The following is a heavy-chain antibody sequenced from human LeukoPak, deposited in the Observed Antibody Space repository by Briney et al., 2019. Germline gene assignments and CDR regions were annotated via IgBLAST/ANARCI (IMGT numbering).Heavy chain of an antibody. Sequence: GGSLRLSCAASGFTFSSYAVSWVRQAPGKGLEWVSAISGSGGSTYYADSVKGRFTISRDNSKNTLYLQMNSLRAEDTAVYYCATNQPQTYYFDYWGQGTLVTVSS. CDR3: ATNQPQTYYFDY. J-gene: IGHJ4*02. CDR1: GFTFSSYA. V-gene: IGHV3-23*01. CDR2: ISGSGGST. D-gene: IGHD2-2*01.